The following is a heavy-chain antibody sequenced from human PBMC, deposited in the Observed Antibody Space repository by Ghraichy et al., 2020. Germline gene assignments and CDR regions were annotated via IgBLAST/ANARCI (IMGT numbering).Heavy chain of an antibody. CDR1: GFTFSSYG. J-gene: IGHJ3*02. V-gene: IGHV3-30*02. CDR2: IRYDGSNK. D-gene: IGHD3-22*01. Sequence: GGSLRLSCAASGFTFSSYGMHWVRQAPGKGLEWVAFIRYDGSNKYYADSVKGRFTISRDNSKNTLYLQMNSLRAEDTAVYYCAIKGGGHYYDSSGYYYGLQDVDAFDIWGQGTMVTVSS. CDR3: AIKGGGHYYDSSGYYYGLQDVDAFDI.